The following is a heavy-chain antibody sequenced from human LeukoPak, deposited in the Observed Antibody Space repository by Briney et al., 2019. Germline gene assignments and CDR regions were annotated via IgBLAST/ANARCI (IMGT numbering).Heavy chain of an antibody. Sequence: MTPETLSLTCTVSGGSISSYYWSWIRQPPGKGLEWIGYIYYSGSTNYNPSLKSRVTISVDTSKNQFSLKLSSVTAADTAVYYCARGGVLRYFDWPLGDAFDIWGQGTMVTVSS. V-gene: IGHV4-59*01. CDR3: ARGGVLRYFDWPLGDAFDI. D-gene: IGHD3-9*01. J-gene: IGHJ3*02. CDR1: GGSISSYY. CDR2: IYYSGST.